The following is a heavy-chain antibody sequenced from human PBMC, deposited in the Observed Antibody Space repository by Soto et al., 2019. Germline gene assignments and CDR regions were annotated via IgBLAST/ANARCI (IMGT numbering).Heavy chain of an antibody. CDR2: ISGSGGST. CDR1: GFTFSSYV. D-gene: IGHD6-19*01. CDR3: AKRRTYSSAWYEFDY. V-gene: IGHV3-23*01. J-gene: IGHJ4*02. Sequence: EVQLLESGGGLVQPGGSLRLSCAASGFTFSSYVMSWVRQAPGKGLEWVSAISGSGGSTYYADSVKGRFTISRDNSKNTLYLQMNSLRAEDTAVYYCAKRRTYSSAWYEFDYWGQGTLVTVSS.